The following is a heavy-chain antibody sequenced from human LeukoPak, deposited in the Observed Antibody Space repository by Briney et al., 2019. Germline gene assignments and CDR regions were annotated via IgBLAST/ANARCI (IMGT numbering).Heavy chain of an antibody. CDR3: AKKAHCDAYAKYFDY. V-gene: IGHV3-23*01. Sequence: PGGSLTLPCTASGFTFSNYAMTWVRQAPGKGLEWVSFLIDSGVYTYYADCERRLFTISRHHHNHLLFLHMNSLNAEDTAVYYCAKKAHCDAYAKYFDYWGQGTLVTVSS. CDR1: GFTFSNYA. J-gene: IGHJ4*02. CDR2: LIDSGVYT. D-gene: IGHD2-2*01.